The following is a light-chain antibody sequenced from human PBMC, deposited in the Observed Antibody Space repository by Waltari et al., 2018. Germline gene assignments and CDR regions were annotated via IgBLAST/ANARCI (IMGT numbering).Light chain of an antibody. CDR3: SLSGGINNVVV. CDR1: RSDRNFTP. Sequence: QSALTQPPSASGSPGQPLTISCTGPRSDRNFTPVSWYQQHPGKAPKIIIYGVTKRPSGVPDRFSGSKSGNTASLTVSGLQVEDEAHYYCSLSGGINNVVVFGGGTKLTVL. J-gene: IGLJ2*01. CDR2: GVT. V-gene: IGLV2-8*01.